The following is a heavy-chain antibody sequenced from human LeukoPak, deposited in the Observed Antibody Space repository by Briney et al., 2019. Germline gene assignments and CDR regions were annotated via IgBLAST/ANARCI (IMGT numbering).Heavy chain of an antibody. CDR3: ARLRYSSGSGGNYGMDV. CDR1: GFTFSSYS. J-gene: IGHJ6*02. CDR2: ISSSSSYI. D-gene: IGHD6-19*01. Sequence: GGSLRLSCAASGFTFSSYSMNWVRQALGKGLEWVSSISSSSSYIYYADSVKGRFTISRDNAKNSLYLRMNSLRVEDTAVYYCARLRYSSGSGGNYGMDVWGQGTTVTVSS. V-gene: IGHV3-21*01.